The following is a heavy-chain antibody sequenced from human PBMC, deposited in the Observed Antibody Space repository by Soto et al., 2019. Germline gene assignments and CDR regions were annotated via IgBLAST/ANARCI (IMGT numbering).Heavy chain of an antibody. V-gene: IGHV5-51*01. CDR1: GYSFTSYW. CDR3: ARRGGYYYDSSGEFDY. Sequence: PGESLKISCKGSGYSFTSYWIGWVRQMPGEGLEWMGIIYPGDSDTRYSPSLQGQVTISADKSISTAYLQWSSLKASDTAMYYCARRGGYYYDSSGEFDYWGQGTLVTVSS. D-gene: IGHD3-22*01. J-gene: IGHJ4*02. CDR2: IYPGDSDT.